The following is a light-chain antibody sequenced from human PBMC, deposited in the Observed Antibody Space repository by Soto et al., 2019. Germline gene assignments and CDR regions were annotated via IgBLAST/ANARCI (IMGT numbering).Light chain of an antibody. CDR3: EQYDSLPLT. Sequence: ELVLTQSPGTLSLAPGERATLACRASQSVSSSYLAWYQQKPGQAPRLLIYGASSRATGIPDRFSGSGSGTGFTLTISRLEPEDFAVYYCEQYDSLPLTSGGGTQVEIK. CDR1: QSVSSSY. J-gene: IGKJ4*01. V-gene: IGKV3-20*01. CDR2: GAS.